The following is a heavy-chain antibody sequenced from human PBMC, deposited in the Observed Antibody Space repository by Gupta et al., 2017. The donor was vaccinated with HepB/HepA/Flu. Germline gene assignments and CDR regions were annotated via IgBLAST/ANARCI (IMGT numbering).Heavy chain of an antibody. J-gene: IGHJ4*02. Sequence: NPSLKSRVTIPLDTFKKQFSLKLTSVTAADTAVYYCARSAPDDAGDFLTAFFDYWGQGILVTVSS. D-gene: IGHD4-17*01. V-gene: IGHV4-30-2*05. CDR3: ARSAPDDAGDFLTAFFDY.